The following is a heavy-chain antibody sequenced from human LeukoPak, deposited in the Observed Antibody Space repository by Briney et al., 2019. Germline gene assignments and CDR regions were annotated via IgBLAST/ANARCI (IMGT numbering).Heavy chain of an antibody. D-gene: IGHD6-13*01. Sequence: SETLSLTCAVYGGSFSGYYWSWIRQPPGKGLEWIGEINHSGSTNYNPSLKSRVTVSVDTSKNQFSLKLSSVTAADTAVYYCARKGPPYSSSWYVDWFDPWGQGTLVTVSS. CDR2: INHSGST. CDR1: GGSFSGYY. J-gene: IGHJ5*02. V-gene: IGHV4-34*01. CDR3: ARKGPPYSSSWYVDWFDP.